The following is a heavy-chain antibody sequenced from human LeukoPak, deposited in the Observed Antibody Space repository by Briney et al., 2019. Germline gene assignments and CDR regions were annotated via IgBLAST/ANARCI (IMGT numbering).Heavy chain of an antibody. Sequence: ASVKVSCKASGYTFTGYYMHWVRQAPGQGLEWMGWINPNSGGTNYAQKFQGRVTMTRDTSISTAYMELSRLRSDDTAVYYCARCRGWYMGYNFDCWGQGTLVTVSS. CDR1: GYTFTGYY. V-gene: IGHV1-2*02. D-gene: IGHD5-12*01. CDR2: INPNSGGT. J-gene: IGHJ4*02. CDR3: ARCRGWYMGYNFDC.